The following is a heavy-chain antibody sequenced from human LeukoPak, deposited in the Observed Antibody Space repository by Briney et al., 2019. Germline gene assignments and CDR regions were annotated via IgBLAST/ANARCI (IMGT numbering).Heavy chain of an antibody. CDR2: IFYSGST. Sequence: KPSETLSLTCTVSGGSISSYYWSWIRQPPGKGLEWIGYIFYSGSTNYNPSLRSRVTISVDTSKNQFSLKLSSVTAADTAVYYCARLIPLFGSTGDYFDYWGQGTLVTVSS. CDR1: GGSISSYY. V-gene: IGHV4-59*08. J-gene: IGHJ4*02. D-gene: IGHD3-10*01. CDR3: ARLIPLFGSTGDYFDY.